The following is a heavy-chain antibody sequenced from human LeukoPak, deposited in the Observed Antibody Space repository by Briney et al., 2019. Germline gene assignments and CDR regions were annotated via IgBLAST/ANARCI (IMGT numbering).Heavy chain of an antibody. CDR1: GGFISTPSYY. D-gene: IGHD5-24*01. V-gene: IGHV4-39*01. CDR3: ARHVRWLQLTLYFDI. Sequence: AETLSLTCTVSGGFISTPSYYWGWNRQPPGKGLEWNGSIYYSGSTYYNPSLNSRATISVDTSKKQFSLKLSSVTAADTAVYYCARHVRWLQLTLYFDIWGRGTLVTVSS. CDR2: IYYSGST. J-gene: IGHJ2*01.